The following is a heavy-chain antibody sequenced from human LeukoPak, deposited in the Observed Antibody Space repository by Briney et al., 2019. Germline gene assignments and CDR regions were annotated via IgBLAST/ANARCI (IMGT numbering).Heavy chain of an antibody. Sequence: PSGTLSLTCAVSGGSISSGGYSWSWIRQPPGRGLGWIGYMYDSGGTYYNPSLKSGVTISVKRSKNQFSLKMRSVNAGEPACYYCARVALTLQTNWFHPWGQGTLVTVSS. CDR2: MYDSGGT. J-gene: IGHJ5*02. CDR1: GGSISSGGYS. V-gene: IGHV4-30-2*01. CDR3: ARVALTLQTNWFHP.